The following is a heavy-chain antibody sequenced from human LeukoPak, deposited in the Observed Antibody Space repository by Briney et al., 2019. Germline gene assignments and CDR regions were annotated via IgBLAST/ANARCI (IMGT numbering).Heavy chain of an antibody. J-gene: IGHJ4*02. CDR3: AHMIYSNSYFDY. CDR2: IYWDDDK. V-gene: IGHV2-5*02. D-gene: IGHD4-11*01. Sequence: SGPTLVKPTQPPTLTCTFSGFSLSTSGVGVGWIRQPPGRALEWLALIYWDDDKRYSPSLKSRLTITKDTSRNQVVLTMTNMDPVDTATYYCAHMIYSNSYFDYWGQGTLVTVSS. CDR1: GFSLSTSGVG.